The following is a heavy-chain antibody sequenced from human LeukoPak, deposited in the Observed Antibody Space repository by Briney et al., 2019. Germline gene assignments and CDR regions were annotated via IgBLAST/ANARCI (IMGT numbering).Heavy chain of an antibody. CDR3: TTAYYSGWYPDY. CDR2: IKSKTDGGTT. V-gene: IGHV3-15*07. J-gene: IGHJ4*02. CDR1: GFTFSSYA. D-gene: IGHD6-19*01. Sequence: PGGSLRLSCAASGFTFSSYAMNWVRQAPGKGLEWVGRIKSKTDGGTTDYAAPVKGRFTISRDDSKNTLYLQMNSLKTEDTAVYYCTTAYYSGWYPDYWGQGTLVTVSS.